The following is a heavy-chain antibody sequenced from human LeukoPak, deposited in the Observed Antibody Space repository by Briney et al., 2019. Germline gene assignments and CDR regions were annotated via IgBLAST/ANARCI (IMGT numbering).Heavy chain of an antibody. CDR1: GGSISSSSYY. J-gene: IGHJ6*03. V-gene: IGHV4-39*07. D-gene: IGHD3-10*01. CDR3: ARGVLYYYGSGGLSGYYYMDV. CDR2: IYTSGST. Sequence: PSETPSLTCTVSGGSISSSSYYWGWIRQPPGKGLEWIGRIYTSGSTNYNPSLKSRVTMSVDTSKNQFSLKLSSVTAADTAVYYCARGVLYYYGSGGLSGYYYMDVWGKGTTVTVSS.